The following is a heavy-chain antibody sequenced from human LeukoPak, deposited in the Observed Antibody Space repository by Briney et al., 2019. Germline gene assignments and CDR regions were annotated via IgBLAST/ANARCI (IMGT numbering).Heavy chain of an antibody. V-gene: IGHV3-23*01. CDR2: ISGGGDNT. Sequence: GGSLRLSCAASGFTFSSYAMSWVRQASAKGLEWVSAISGGGDNTYYADSVKGRFTISRDNSKNTVYLQMNSLRAEDTAVYYCAKVSSWRWFDPWGLGTLVTVSS. CDR3: AKVSSWRWFDP. CDR1: GFTFSSYA. J-gene: IGHJ5*02. D-gene: IGHD3-3*01.